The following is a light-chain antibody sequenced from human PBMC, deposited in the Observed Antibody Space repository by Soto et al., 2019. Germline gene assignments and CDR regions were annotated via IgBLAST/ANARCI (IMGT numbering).Light chain of an antibody. CDR3: LQYNNWPPMYT. CDR2: GVS. V-gene: IGKV3-15*01. Sequence: EIVMRQSPATLSVSPGERVTLSCRASQSVGSNLAWYQQKPGQAPRLLIYGVSTRATGIPARFSGSGSGTEFTLTITSLQSEDFAVYSCLQYNNWPPMYTFGQGTKLESK. CDR1: QSVGSN. J-gene: IGKJ2*01.